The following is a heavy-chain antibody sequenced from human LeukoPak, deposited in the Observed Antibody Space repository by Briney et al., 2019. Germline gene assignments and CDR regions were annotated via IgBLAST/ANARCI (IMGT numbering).Heavy chain of an antibody. CDR3: ARDPRSEVTQH. J-gene: IGHJ1*01. V-gene: IGHV3-30*03. CDR2: ISYDGSNK. Sequence: GGSLRLSCAASGFTFSSYGMHWVRQAPGKGLEWVAVISYDGSNKYYADSVKGRFTISRDNSKNTLYLQMNSLRGEDTAVYYCARDPRSEVTQHWGQGTLVNVSS. D-gene: IGHD2-21*02. CDR1: GFTFSSYG.